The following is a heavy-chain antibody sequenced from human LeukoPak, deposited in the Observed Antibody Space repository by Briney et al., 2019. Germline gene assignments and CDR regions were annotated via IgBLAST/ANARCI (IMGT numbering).Heavy chain of an antibody. Sequence: VASVKVSCKASGYTFTSYGISWVRQAPGQGLEWMGWISAYNGNTNYAQKLQGRVTMTTDTSTSTAYMELRSLRSDDTAVYYCARDSNSLGYCSSTSCYPFDYWGQGTLVTVSS. CDR1: GYTFTSYG. D-gene: IGHD2-2*01. J-gene: IGHJ4*02. CDR3: ARDSNSLGYCSSTSCYPFDY. V-gene: IGHV1-18*01. CDR2: ISAYNGNT.